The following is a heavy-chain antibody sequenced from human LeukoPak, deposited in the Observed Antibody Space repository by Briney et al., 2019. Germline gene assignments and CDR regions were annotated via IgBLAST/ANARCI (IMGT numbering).Heavy chain of an antibody. CDR1: GGSISSGGYY. V-gene: IGHV4-31*03. CDR3: ARTSITIFGVVIMRYFGY. D-gene: IGHD3-3*01. Sequence: SQTLSLTCTVSGGSISSGGYYWSRIRQHPGKGLEWIGYIYYSGSTYYNPSLKSRVTISVDTSKNQFSLKLSSVTAADTAVYYCARTSITIFGVVIMRYFGYWGQGTLVTVSS. J-gene: IGHJ4*02. CDR2: IYYSGST.